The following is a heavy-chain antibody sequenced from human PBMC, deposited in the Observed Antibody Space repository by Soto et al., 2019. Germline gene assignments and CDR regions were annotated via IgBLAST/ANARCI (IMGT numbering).Heavy chain of an antibody. J-gene: IGHJ6*02. D-gene: IGHD6-13*01. CDR3: AKSRAAAGTRTLYYYYGMDV. CDR1: GFTFSSYA. V-gene: IGHV3-23*01. CDR2: ISGSGGST. Sequence: GGSLRLSCAASGFTFSSYAMSWVRQAPGKGLEWVSAISGSGGSTYYADSVKGRFTISRDNSKNTLYLQMNSLRAEDTAVYYCAKSRAAAGTRTLYYYYGMDVWGQGTTVTVSS.